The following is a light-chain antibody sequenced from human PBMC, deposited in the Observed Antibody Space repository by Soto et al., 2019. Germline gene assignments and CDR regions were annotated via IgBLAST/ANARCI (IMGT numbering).Light chain of an antibody. V-gene: IGKV2-30*01. J-gene: IGKJ1*01. Sequence: DIVMTQSPLSLPVTLGQPASISCRSSQSLVYTDGNTYLNWFQQRPGQSPRRLIYEVSNRDSGVPDRFSGSGSGTDFTLKISRVEAEDVGVYDCMQGSHWPRTFGQGTKVEIK. CDR3: MQGSHWPRT. CDR1: QSLVYTDGNTY. CDR2: EVS.